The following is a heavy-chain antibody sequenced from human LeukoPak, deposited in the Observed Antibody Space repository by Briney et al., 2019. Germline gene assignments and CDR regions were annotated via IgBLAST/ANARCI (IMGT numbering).Heavy chain of an antibody. CDR2: IKSKTDGGTT. J-gene: IGHJ6*02. V-gene: IGHV3-15*07. CDR1: GFTFSNAW. Sequence: PGGSLRLSCVASGFTFSNAWMNWVRQAPGEGLEWVGRIKSKTDGGTTDYAAPVKGRFTISRDDSKNTLYLQMNSLKTEDTAVYYCTTDWVTTVSYYYYGMDVWGQGTTVTVSS. D-gene: IGHD4-17*01. CDR3: TTDWVTTVSYYYYGMDV.